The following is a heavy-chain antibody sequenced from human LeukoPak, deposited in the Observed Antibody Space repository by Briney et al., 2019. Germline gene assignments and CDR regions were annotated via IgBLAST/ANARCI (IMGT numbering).Heavy chain of an antibody. J-gene: IGHJ6*03. CDR2: IIPIFGTA. D-gene: IGHD3-3*01. Sequence: SVKVSCKASGGTFSSYAISWVRRAPGQGLEWMGGIIPIFGTANYAQKFQGRVTMTTDTSTSTAYMEPRRLRSDDTAVYYCARVLRFLYYYMDVWGKGTTVTVSS. V-gene: IGHV1-69*05. CDR3: ARVLRFLYYYMDV. CDR1: GGTFSSYA.